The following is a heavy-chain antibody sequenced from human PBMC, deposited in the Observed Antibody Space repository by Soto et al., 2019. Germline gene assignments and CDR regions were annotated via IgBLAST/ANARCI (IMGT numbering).Heavy chain of an antibody. CDR1: GFTFSSYG. V-gene: IGHV3-33*01. J-gene: IGHJ4*02. Sequence: QVQLVESGGGVVQPGRSLRLSCAASGFTFSSYGMHWVRQAPGKGLEWVAVIWYDGSNKYYADSVKGRFTISRDNSKNSLYLQMNSLSAEDTAVYYCARSIGSSWSYYFDYWGQGTLVTVSS. CDR2: IWYDGSNK. D-gene: IGHD6-13*01. CDR3: ARSIGSSWSYYFDY.